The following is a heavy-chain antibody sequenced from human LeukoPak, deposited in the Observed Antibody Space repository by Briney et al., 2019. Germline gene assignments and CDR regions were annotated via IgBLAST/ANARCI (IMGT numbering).Heavy chain of an antibody. CDR2: IYYSGSR. V-gene: IGHV4-59*01. J-gene: IGHJ6*02. CDR3: ARLLWFGESYGMDV. D-gene: IGHD3-10*01. Sequence: PSETLSLTCTVSGVSISSYYWGWIRQPPGKGLEWIGYIYYSGSRSYNPSLKSRVTISVDTSKNQFSLKLSSVTAADTAVYYCARLLWFGESYGMDVWGQGTTVTVSS. CDR1: GVSISSYY.